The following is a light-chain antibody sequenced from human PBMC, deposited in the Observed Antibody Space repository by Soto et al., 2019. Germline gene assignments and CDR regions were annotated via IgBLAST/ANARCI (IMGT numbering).Light chain of an antibody. CDR2: EGS. Sequence: QSALTQPASVSGSPGQSITISCTGTSSDVGGYNVVSWYQHRPGKAPKLRIYEGSERHSGVSSRFSGSKSGNTASLTISGLQAEDEGDYYCCSYAGSATYVFGTGTKLTVL. V-gene: IGLV2-23*01. CDR1: SSDVGGYNV. CDR3: CSYAGSATYV. J-gene: IGLJ1*01.